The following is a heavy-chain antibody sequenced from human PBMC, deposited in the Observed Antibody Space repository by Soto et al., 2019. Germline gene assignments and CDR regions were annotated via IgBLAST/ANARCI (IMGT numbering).Heavy chain of an antibody. D-gene: IGHD1-1*01. J-gene: IGHJ4*02. V-gene: IGHV1-18*01. CDR3: ARGTTPRY. Sequence: QVHLVQSETEVRKPGASVKVSCKASGYTFASFGIHWVRQAPGQGLEWMGMITVYNGNTNYAQSLRGRVTLTTDTSTSTAYMELRSLRDDDTAVYYCARGTTPRYWGQGTLVTVSS. CDR2: ITVYNGNT. CDR1: GYTFASFG.